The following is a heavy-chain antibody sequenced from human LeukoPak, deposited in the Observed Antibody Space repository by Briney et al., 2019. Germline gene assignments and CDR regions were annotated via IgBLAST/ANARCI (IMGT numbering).Heavy chain of an antibody. CDR2: INPKSGGRDT. CDR3: AKGHYDGDHPHYDGGSVDS. J-gene: IGHJ4*02. CDR1: EYTFTDYY. D-gene: IGHD2-21*01. Sequence: ASVKVSCKALEYTFTDYYIHWVRQEPGQGLEWMGWINPKSGGRDTNYAQKFRGRVTMTTDTSISTAYMELSRLRSDDTAVYFCAKGHYDGDHPHYDGGSVDSWGQGTHITVSS. V-gene: IGHV1-2*02.